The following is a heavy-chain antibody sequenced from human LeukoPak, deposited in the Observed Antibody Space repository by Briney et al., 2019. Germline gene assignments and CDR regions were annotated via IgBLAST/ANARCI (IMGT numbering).Heavy chain of an antibody. V-gene: IGHV1-2*06. Sequence: EASVKVSCKASGYTFTSYYMHWVRQAPGQGLEWMGRINPNSGGTNYAQKFQGRVTMTRDTSISTAYMELSRLRSDDTAVYYCARGYCTNGVCYNRDYWGQGTLVTVSS. CDR3: ARGYCTNGVCYNRDY. J-gene: IGHJ4*02. CDR1: GYTFTSYY. D-gene: IGHD2-8*01. CDR2: INPNSGGT.